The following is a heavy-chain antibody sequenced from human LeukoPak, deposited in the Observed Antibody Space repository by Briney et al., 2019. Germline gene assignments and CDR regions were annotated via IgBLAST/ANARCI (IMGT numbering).Heavy chain of an antibody. D-gene: IGHD4-17*01. CDR2: IKQDGSEK. CDR1: GFTFSSYW. J-gene: IGHJ6*03. Sequence: HPGGSLRLSCAASGFTFSSYWMSWVRQAPGKGLEWVANIKQDGSEKYYVDSVKGRFTISRDNAKNSLYLQMNSLRAEDTAVYYCARGSTVTHYYYYYMDVWGKGTTVTVSS. V-gene: IGHV3-7*01. CDR3: ARGSTVTHYYYYYMDV.